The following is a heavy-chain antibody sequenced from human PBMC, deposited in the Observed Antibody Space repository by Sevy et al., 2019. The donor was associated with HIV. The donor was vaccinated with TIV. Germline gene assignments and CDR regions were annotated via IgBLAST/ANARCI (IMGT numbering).Heavy chain of an antibody. D-gene: IGHD3-3*01. CDR1: GFTFSSYA. CDR2: ISYDGSNK. J-gene: IGHJ4*02. V-gene: IGHV3-30*04. Sequence: GGSLRLSCAASGFTFSSYAMHWVRQAPGKGLEWVAVISYDGSNKYYADSVKGRFTISRDNSKNTLYLQMNSLRAEDTAVYYCARTGDWSAREVYWGQGTLVTVSS. CDR3: ARTGDWSAREVY.